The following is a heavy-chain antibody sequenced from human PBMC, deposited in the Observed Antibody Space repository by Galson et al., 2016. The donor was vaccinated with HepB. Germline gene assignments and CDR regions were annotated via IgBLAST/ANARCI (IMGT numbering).Heavy chain of an antibody. J-gene: IGHJ4*02. CDR3: ARVNGGPCDH. CDR1: GEIFSNYA. Sequence: SVKVSCKASGEIFSNYALHWVRQAPGQGLEWMGSIFPFLGTSNYTQKFQGRLTITADESTNTAYMELSRLRSEDTAMYYCARVNGGPCDHWGQGTLVSVSS. D-gene: IGHD2-8*01. CDR2: IFPFLGTS. V-gene: IGHV1-69*11.